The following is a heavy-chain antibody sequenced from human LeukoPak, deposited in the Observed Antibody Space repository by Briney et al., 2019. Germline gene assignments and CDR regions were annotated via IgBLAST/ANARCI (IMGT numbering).Heavy chain of an antibody. CDR2: IRYDGNNK. CDR3: ASEHSGYSSRKERNYFDY. J-gene: IGHJ4*02. Sequence: PGGSLRLSCAASGFTFSDYSMHWVRQAPGKGLNWVAFIRYDGNNKYYADSVKGRFTISRDNSKNTLYLQMNSLRAEDTAVYYCASEHSGYSSRKERNYFDYWGQGTLVTVSS. D-gene: IGHD6-13*01. V-gene: IGHV3-30*02. CDR1: GFTFSDYS.